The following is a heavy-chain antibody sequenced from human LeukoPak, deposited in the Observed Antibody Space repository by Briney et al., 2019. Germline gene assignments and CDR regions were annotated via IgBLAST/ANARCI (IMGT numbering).Heavy chain of an antibody. CDR2: INWNGGST. V-gene: IGHV3-20*01. Sequence: GGSLRLSCAASGFTFDDYGMSWVRQAPGKGLEWVSGINWNGGSTGYADSVKGRFTISRDNAKNSLYLQMNSLRAEDTALYHCARDLYYYDSSGYSLPRAFDIWGQGTMVTVSS. J-gene: IGHJ3*02. CDR3: ARDLYYYDSSGYSLPRAFDI. D-gene: IGHD3-22*01. CDR1: GFTFDDYG.